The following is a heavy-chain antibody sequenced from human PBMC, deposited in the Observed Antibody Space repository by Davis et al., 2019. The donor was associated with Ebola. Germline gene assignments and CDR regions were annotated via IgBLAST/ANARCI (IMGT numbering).Heavy chain of an antibody. J-gene: IGHJ5*02. V-gene: IGHV1-2*02. CDR3: ARGFYDIHGDWFDP. CDR1: GYTFTGYY. Sequence: ASVKVSCKASGYTFTGYYMHWVRQAPGQGLEWMGWINPNSGGTNYAQKFQGRVTMTRDTSISTAYMELSRLRSDDTAVYYCARGFYDIHGDWFDPWGQGTLVTVSS. D-gene: IGHD3-9*01. CDR2: INPNSGGT.